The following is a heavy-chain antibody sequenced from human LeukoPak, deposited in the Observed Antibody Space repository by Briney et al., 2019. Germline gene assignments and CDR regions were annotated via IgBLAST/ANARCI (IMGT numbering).Heavy chain of an antibody. CDR2: ISYDGSNK. J-gene: IGHJ5*02. CDR3: AREKITMIVVVITSNWFDP. V-gene: IGHV3-30*04. CDR1: GFTFSSYA. D-gene: IGHD3-22*01. Sequence: PGGSLRLSCAASGFTFSSYAMHWVRQAPGKGLEWVAVISYDGSNKYYADSVKGRFTISRDNSKNTLYPQMNSLRAKDTAVYYCAREKITMIVVVITSNWFDPWGQGTLVTVSS.